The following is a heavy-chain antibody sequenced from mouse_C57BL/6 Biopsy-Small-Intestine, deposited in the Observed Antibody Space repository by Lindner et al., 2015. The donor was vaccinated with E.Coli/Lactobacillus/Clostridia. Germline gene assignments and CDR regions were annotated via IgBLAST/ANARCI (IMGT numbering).Heavy chain of an antibody. V-gene: IGHV1-47*01. CDR2: FHPYNDDT. CDR3: ARRSNYDYAMDY. CDR1: GYTFTTYP. Sequence: VQLQESGAEVVKPGASVKMSCKASGYTFTTYPIAWMNQNHGKSLEWIGDFHPYNDDTKYNEKFKGKATLTVEKSSNTVYLELSRLTSDDSAVYYCARRSNYDYAMDYWGQGTSATVSS. D-gene: IGHD2-5*01. J-gene: IGHJ4*01.